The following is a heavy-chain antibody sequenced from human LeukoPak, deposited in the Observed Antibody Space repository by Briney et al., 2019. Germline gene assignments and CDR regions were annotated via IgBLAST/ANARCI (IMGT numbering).Heavy chain of an antibody. Sequence: SETLSLTCTVSGGSISSGSYYWSWIRQPAGKGLEWIERIYTSGSTNYNPSLKSRVTISVDTSKNQFSLKLSSVTAADTAVYYCARDPFYGDYGYWGQGTLVTVSS. D-gene: IGHD4-17*01. V-gene: IGHV4-61*02. CDR1: GGSISSGSYY. CDR2: IYTSGST. J-gene: IGHJ4*02. CDR3: ARDPFYGDYGY.